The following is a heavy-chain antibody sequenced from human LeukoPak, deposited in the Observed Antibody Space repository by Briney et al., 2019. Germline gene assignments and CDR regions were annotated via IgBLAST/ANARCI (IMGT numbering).Heavy chain of an antibody. D-gene: IGHD6-13*01. CDR1: GGSISGYY. J-gene: IGHJ3*02. Sequence: SETLSLTCTVSGGSISGYYWGWIRQPPGKGLEWVGYVHYSGTTNYNPSLKSRVTISLDTSKNRFSLKLRSLTAADTAMYYCARTQHSSSWSAFDIWGQGTMVSVSS. CDR2: VHYSGTT. CDR3: ARTQHSSSWSAFDI. V-gene: IGHV4-59*01.